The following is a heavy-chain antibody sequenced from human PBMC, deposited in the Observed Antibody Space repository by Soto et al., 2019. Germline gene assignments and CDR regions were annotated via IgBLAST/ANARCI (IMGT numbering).Heavy chain of an antibody. CDR1: GGSISSGGYY. CDR3: ARERDYSNYDGMDV. J-gene: IGHJ6*02. CDR2: IYYSGST. V-gene: IGHV4-31*03. D-gene: IGHD4-4*01. Sequence: QVQLQESGPGLAKPSQTLSLTCTVSGGSISSGGYYWSWIRQHPGKGLEWIGYIYYSGSTYYNPSLKSRVTISVDTSKNQFSLKLSSVTAADTAVYYCARERDYSNYDGMDVWGQGTTVTVSS.